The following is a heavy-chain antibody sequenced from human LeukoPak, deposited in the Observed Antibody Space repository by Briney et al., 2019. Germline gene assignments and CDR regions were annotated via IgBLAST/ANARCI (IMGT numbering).Heavy chain of an antibody. J-gene: IGHJ4*02. V-gene: IGHV4-38-2*02. CDR1: GYSISSGYY. CDR2: IYHSGST. D-gene: IGHD3-10*01. Sequence: SETLSLTCTVSGYSISSGYYWGWIRQPPGKGLEWIGSIYHSGSTNYNPSLKSRVTISVDTSKNQFSLKLSSVTAADTAVYYCARGGVLLWFWGQGTLVTVSS. CDR3: ARGGVLLWF.